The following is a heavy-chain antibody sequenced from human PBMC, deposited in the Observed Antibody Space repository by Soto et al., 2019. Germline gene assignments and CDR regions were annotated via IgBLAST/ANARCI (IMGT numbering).Heavy chain of an antibody. V-gene: IGHV4-59*01. Sequence: SETLSLTCTVSGGSIISYYWSWIRQPPGKGLEWIGYIYYSGSTNYNPSLKSRVTISVDTSKNQFSLKLSSVTAADTAVYYCARGPPGEWELLDYWGQGTLVTVSS. D-gene: IGHD1-26*01. J-gene: IGHJ4*02. CDR3: ARGPPGEWELLDY. CDR2: IYYSGST. CDR1: GGSIISYY.